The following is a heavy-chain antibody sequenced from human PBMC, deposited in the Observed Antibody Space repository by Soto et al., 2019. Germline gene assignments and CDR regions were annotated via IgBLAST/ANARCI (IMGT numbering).Heavy chain of an antibody. CDR3: ASYGFNPIYGRDLYYYYGMDV. CDR2: ISYDGSNK. V-gene: IGHV3-30-3*01. Sequence: GGSLRLSCAASGFTFSSYGMHWVRQAPGKGLEWVAVISYDGSNKYYADSVKGRFTISRDNSKNTLYLQMNSLRAEDTAVYYCASYGFNPIYGRDLYYYYGMDVWGQGTTVTVS. D-gene: IGHD3-3*01. J-gene: IGHJ6*02. CDR1: GFTFSSYG.